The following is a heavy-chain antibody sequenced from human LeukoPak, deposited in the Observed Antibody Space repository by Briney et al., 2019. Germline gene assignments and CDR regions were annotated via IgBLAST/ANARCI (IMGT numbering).Heavy chain of an antibody. CDR2: IIYSRNN. CDR1: SGSVSNSHYY. D-gene: IGHD3-9*01. V-gene: IGHV4-39*07. CDR3: ARVYYDYLLCNGGYYWYHFGMDV. Sequence: SETLSLTCTVSSGSVSNSHYYWVWLRQPPGKGREWLRSIIYSRNNHYNPSLKRPVTISIDTSKNQFSLKMSSVTAADTAAYYCARVYYDYLLCNGGYYWYHFGMDVWGQGTTVTVSS. J-gene: IGHJ6*02.